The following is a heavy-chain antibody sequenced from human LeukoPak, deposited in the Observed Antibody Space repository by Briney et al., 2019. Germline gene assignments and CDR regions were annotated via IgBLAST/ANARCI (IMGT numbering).Heavy chain of an antibody. J-gene: IGHJ4*02. V-gene: IGHV3-74*01. CDR3: AGGSTLDRGLVYY. D-gene: IGHD3-10*01. Sequence: QPGGSLRLSCAASGFTFSSYWMHWVRQAPGKGLVWVSRISGDGSSTSYADSVKGRFTISRDNAKNTLFLQMNSLRAEDTAVYYCAGGSTLDRGLVYYWGQGTLVTVSS. CDR1: GFTFSSYW. CDR2: ISGDGSST.